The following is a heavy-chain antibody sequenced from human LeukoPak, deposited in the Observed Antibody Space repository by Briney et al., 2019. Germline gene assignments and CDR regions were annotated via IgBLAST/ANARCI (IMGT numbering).Heavy chain of an antibody. Sequence: SETLSLTCTVSGGSISSYYWSWIRRPAGKGLEWIGHIYTNGNTNFNPSLKSRVTISVDTSKNQFSLNLNSVTAADTAVYYCARSGTYYNNWFDPWGQGTLVIVSS. CDR2: IYTNGNT. D-gene: IGHD3-10*01. V-gene: IGHV4-4*07. J-gene: IGHJ5*02. CDR3: ARSGTYYNNWFDP. CDR1: GGSISSYY.